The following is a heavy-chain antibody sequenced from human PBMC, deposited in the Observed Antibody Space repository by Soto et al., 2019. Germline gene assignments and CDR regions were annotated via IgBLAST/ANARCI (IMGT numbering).Heavy chain of an antibody. V-gene: IGHV3-23*01. CDR3: AKDRAYSGYDEGFDY. CDR1: GFTFSSYA. J-gene: IGHJ4*02. Sequence: PGGSLGLSCAASGFTFSSYAMSWVRQAPGKGLEWVSAISGSGGSTYYADSVKGRFTISRDNSKNTLYLQMNSLRAEDTAVYYCAKDRAYSGYDEGFDYWGQGTLVTVSS. CDR2: ISGSGGST. D-gene: IGHD5-12*01.